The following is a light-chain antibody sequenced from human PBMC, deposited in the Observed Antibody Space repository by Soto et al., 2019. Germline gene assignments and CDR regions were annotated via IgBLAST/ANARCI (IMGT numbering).Light chain of an antibody. CDR3: QQMNSYPRT. V-gene: IGKV1-9*01. Sequence: IQLTQSPSSLSASVGDRVTITCRASQGISSYLAWYQQKPGKAPKLLIYAASTLQSGVPSRFTGSGSGTDFALTISSLQTEDFATYYCQQMNSYPRTFGPGTKVDFK. J-gene: IGKJ3*01. CDR1: QGISSY. CDR2: AAS.